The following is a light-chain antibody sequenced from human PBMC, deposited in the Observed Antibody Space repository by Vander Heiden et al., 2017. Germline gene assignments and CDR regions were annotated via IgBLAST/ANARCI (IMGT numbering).Light chain of an antibody. J-gene: IGLJ2*01. CDR3: AAWDDSLTVL. CDR1: SSNIGSSS. V-gene: IGLV1-47*01. Sequence: QSVLTQPPSMSGTPGQSLTISCSGSSSNIGSSSVSWYQQFPGMAPKLIITKNTRRTSGVPDRFSGSKSGTSASLAISGLRSEDEAEYFCAAWDDSLTVLFGGGTKVTVL. CDR2: KNT.